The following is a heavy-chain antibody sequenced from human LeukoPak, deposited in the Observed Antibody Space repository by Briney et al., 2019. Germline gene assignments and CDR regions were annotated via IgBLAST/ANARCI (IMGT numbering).Heavy chain of an antibody. CDR3: AKGPLRGTAADIDY. V-gene: IGHV3-30*18. Sequence: PGKSLRLSCAASGFIFNNYGMHWVRPAPGKGLEWVAVISYDGRNKHYADSVKGRFTISRDISTDTLWLQMDSLRTEDTAVYYCAKGPLRGTAADIDYWGQGTLVTVSS. J-gene: IGHJ4*02. D-gene: IGHD2-2*01. CDR2: ISYDGRNK. CDR1: GFIFNNYG.